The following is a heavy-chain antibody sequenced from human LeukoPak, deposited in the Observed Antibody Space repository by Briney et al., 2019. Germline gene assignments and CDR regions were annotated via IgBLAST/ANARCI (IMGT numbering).Heavy chain of an antibody. CDR3: AREGDDTSGYYQDY. CDR2: INIDGSST. CDR1: GFTFASYW. D-gene: IGHD3-22*01. Sequence: GGSLRLSCAASGFTFASYWMQWVRQAPGKGLVWVSRINIDGSSTTYADSVKGRFTISRDNAKNTLYLQMNSLRAEDTAVYYCAREGDDTSGYYQDYWGQGTLVTVSS. V-gene: IGHV3-74*01. J-gene: IGHJ4*02.